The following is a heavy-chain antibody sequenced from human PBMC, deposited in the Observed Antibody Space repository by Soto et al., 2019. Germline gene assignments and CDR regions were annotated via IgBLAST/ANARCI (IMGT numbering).Heavy chain of an antibody. CDR2: IYYSGST. Sequence: SETLSLTCTVSGGSISSYYWSWIRQPPGKGLEWIGYIYYSGSTNYNPSLKSRVTISVDTSKNQFSLKLSSVTAADTAVYYCARRYGSSFDYWGQGTLVSVAS. CDR3: ARRYGSSFDY. V-gene: IGHV4-59*08. J-gene: IGHJ4*02. CDR1: GGSISSYY. D-gene: IGHD5-18*01.